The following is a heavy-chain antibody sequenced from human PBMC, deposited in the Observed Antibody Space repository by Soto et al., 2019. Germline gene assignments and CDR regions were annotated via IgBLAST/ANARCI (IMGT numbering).Heavy chain of an antibody. V-gene: IGHV3-30*18. Sequence: GGSLRLSCAASGFTFSSYGMHWVRQAPGKGLEWVAVISYDGSNKYYADSVKGRFTISRDNSKNTLYLQMNSLRAEDTAVYYCAKYLYYYDSSGSYTDYWGQGXLVTVYS. CDR1: GFTFSSYG. CDR3: AKYLYYYDSSGSYTDY. CDR2: ISYDGSNK. D-gene: IGHD3-22*01. J-gene: IGHJ4*02.